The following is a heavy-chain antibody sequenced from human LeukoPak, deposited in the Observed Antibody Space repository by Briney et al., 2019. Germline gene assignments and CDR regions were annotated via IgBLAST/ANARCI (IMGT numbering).Heavy chain of an antibody. D-gene: IGHD6-19*01. J-gene: IGHJ5*02. Sequence: TGGPLRLSCVASGFAFSSYAMSWVRQAPGKGLEWVSAITGSGDSTYYADSVKGRFSISKDISKNTLYLQMNSLRAEDTAVYYCTKDRLSSGWYNYFDPWGQGTLVTVSS. CDR3: TKDRLSSGWYNYFDP. CDR1: GFAFSSYA. V-gene: IGHV3-23*01. CDR2: ITGSGDST.